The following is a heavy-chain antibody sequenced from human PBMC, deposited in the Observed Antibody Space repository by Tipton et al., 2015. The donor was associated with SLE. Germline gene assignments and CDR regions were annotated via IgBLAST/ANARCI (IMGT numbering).Heavy chain of an antibody. D-gene: IGHD6-13*01. CDR1: GYSISSGYD. CDR2: IYHSGST. V-gene: IGHV4-38-2*02. J-gene: IGHJ6*02. CDR3: ARKAGYYDRMDV. Sequence: TLSLTCTVSGYSISSGYDWGWIRQPPGKGLEWIGSIYHSGSTYYNPSLKSRVTISVDTSKNQFSLKLSSVTAADTAVYYCARKAGYYDRMDVWGQGTTVTVSS.